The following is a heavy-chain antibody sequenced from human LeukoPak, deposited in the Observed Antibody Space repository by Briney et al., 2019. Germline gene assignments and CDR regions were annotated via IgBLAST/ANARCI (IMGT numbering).Heavy chain of an antibody. V-gene: IGHV4-39*01. J-gene: IGHJ3*02. CDR1: GGSISSRSYY. CDR3: ARHYRGALAGTMGAFDI. D-gene: IGHD6-19*01. Sequence: SETLSLTCTVSGGSISSRSYYWGWVRQPPGKGLEWTGSIHYSGSTYYDASFKSRVTMSVDTSKNQSSLKLSSVTAADTAVYYCARHYRGALAGTMGAFDIWGQGTMVTVSS. CDR2: IHYSGST.